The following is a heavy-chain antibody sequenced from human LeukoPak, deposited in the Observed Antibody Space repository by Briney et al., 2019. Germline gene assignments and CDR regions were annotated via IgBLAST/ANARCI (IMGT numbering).Heavy chain of an antibody. Sequence: ASVKVSCKASGYTFTSYYMHWLRQAPGQGLEWMGIINPSGGSTSYAQKFQGRVTMTRDTSTSTVYMELSSLRSEDTAVYYCARDEYDFWSGYYWVFDYWGQGTLVTVSS. J-gene: IGHJ4*02. CDR2: INPSGGST. V-gene: IGHV1-46*01. D-gene: IGHD3-3*01. CDR1: GYTFTSYY. CDR3: ARDEYDFWSGYYWVFDY.